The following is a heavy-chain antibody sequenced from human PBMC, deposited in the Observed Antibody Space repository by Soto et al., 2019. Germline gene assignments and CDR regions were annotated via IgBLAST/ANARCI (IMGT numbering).Heavy chain of an antibody. D-gene: IGHD6-6*01. CDR3: AEYEDVYTDHRFDF. CDR1: GFTFRDYA. CDR2: ISANGGGT. Sequence: EVRLLQSGGGVVKPGGSRTLSCAASGFTFRDYAMSWVRQAAGRGLEWVATISANGGGTYYADSVKGRFTISRDNSENTLNLQMRSLSTEDTAVYYCAEYEDVYTDHRFDFWGQGTLVTVSS. V-gene: IGHV3-23*01. J-gene: IGHJ4*02.